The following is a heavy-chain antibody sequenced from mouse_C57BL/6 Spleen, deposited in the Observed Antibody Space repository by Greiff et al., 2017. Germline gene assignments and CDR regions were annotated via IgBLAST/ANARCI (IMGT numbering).Heavy chain of an antibody. V-gene: IGHV1-50*01. CDR1: GYTFTSYW. D-gene: IGHD1-1*02. CDR2: IDPSDSYT. CDR3: ASHGYFDY. Sequence: QVQLQPGAELVKPGASVKLSCKASGYTFTSYWMQWVKQRPGQGLEWIGEIDPSDSYTNYNQKFKGKATLTVDTSSSTAYMQLSSLTSEDSAVYYCASHGYFDYWGQGTTLTVSS. J-gene: IGHJ2*01.